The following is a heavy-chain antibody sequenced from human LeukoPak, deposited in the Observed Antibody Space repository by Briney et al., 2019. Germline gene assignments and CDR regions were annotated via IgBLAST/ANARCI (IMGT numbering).Heavy chain of an antibody. CDR1: GGTVSSNL. Sequence: GGSLSFSCSASGGTVSSNLMSWVCEAPGKGLEWVSVIYSGGNTYSADSVKGRFTISRDNSKNTLYLQMNSLRVEDTAVCYCARRYGSGWYDYWGQGTLVTVSS. CDR3: ARRYGSGWYDY. D-gene: IGHD6-19*01. V-gene: IGHV3-53*01. CDR2: IYSGGNT. J-gene: IGHJ4*02.